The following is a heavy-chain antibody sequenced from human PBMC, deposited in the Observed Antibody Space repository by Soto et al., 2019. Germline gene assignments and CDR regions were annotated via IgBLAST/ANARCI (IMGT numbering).Heavy chain of an antibody. CDR2: IIPIFGTA. D-gene: IGHD2-15*01. CDR1: GGTFSSYA. J-gene: IGHJ4*02. Sequence: QVQLVQSGAEVKKPGSSVKVSCTASGGTFSSYAISWVRQAPGQGLEWMGGIIPIFGTANSAQKFQGRVTMTADESTSTAYMELSSLRSEDTAVYYCARKSGGSSNPFFDYWGQGTLVTVSS. CDR3: ARKSGGSSNPFFDY. V-gene: IGHV1-69*12.